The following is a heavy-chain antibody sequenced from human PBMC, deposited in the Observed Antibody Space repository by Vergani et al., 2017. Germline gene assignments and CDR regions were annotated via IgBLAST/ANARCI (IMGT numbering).Heavy chain of an antibody. D-gene: IGHD6-13*01. CDR3: ARASYSSSWYSWFDP. Sequence: QLQLQESGSGLVKPSQTLSLTCAVSGGSISSGGYSWSWIRQPPGKGLEWIGYIYHSGSTYYNPSLKSRVTISVDRSKNQFSLKLSSVTAADTAVYYCARASYSSSWYSWFDPWGQGTLVTVSS. V-gene: IGHV4-30-2*01. CDR1: GGSISSGGYS. CDR2: IYHSGST. J-gene: IGHJ5*02.